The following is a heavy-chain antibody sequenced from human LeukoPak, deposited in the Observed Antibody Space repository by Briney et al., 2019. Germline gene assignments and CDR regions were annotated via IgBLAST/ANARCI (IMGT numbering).Heavy chain of an antibody. CDR2: IKQDGSEK. Sequence: GGSLRLSCVASGFTFRSYWMSWVRQAPGKGLEWVANIKQDGSEKYYVDSVKGRFTISRDNAKNSLYLQMNSLRAEDTAVYYCASWEGYDSGSDYYYYGMDVWGQGTTVTVYS. CDR1: GFTFRSYW. D-gene: IGHD3-10*01. V-gene: IGHV3-7*01. J-gene: IGHJ6*02. CDR3: ASWEGYDSGSDYYYYGMDV.